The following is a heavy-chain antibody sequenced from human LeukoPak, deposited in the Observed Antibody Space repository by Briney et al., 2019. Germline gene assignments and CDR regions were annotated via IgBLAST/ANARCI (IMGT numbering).Heavy chain of an antibody. Sequence: ASVKVSCKASGYTFTSYDINWVRQVTGQGLEWMGRMNPNSGNTGYAQKFQGRVTMTRNTSISTAYMELSSLRSEDTAVYYCARAPGYDFWSGSRLGDVWGQGTTVTVSS. V-gene: IGHV1-8*01. CDR3: ARAPGYDFWSGSRLGDV. CDR1: GYTFTSYD. J-gene: IGHJ6*02. CDR2: MNPNSGNT. D-gene: IGHD3-3*01.